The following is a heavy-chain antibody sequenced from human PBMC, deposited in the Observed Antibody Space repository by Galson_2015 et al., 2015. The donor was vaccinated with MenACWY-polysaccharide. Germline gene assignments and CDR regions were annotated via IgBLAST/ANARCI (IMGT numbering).Heavy chain of an antibody. Sequence: SLRLSCAASGFTFSSYAMHWVRQAPGKGLEWVAVISYDASNKHYADSVKGRLTISRDNSKNTLFVQMNSLRAEDTAVYYCARSYCDRTTCYGMDVWGQGTTVTVSS. CDR3: ARSYCDRTTCYGMDV. J-gene: IGHJ6*02. CDR2: ISYDASNK. CDR1: GFTFSSYA. D-gene: IGHD2-2*01. V-gene: IGHV3-30-3*01.